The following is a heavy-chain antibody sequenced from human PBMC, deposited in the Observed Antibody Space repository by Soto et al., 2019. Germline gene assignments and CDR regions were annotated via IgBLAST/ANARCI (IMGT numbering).Heavy chain of an antibody. D-gene: IGHD5-18*01. V-gene: IGHV3-30*18. CDR1: GFTFSSYG. CDR3: AKVTEWVWYSYGINYAPDYSGMDV. Sequence: GGSLRLSCAASGFTFSSYGMHWVRQAPGKGLEWVAVISYDGSNKYYADSVKGRFTISRDNSKNTLYLQMNSLRAEDTAVYYCAKVTEWVWYSYGINYAPDYSGMDVWGQGTTVTAP. CDR2: ISYDGSNK. J-gene: IGHJ6*02.